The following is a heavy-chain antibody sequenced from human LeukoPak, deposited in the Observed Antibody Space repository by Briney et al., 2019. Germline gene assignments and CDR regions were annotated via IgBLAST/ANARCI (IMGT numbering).Heavy chain of an antibody. D-gene: IGHD3-3*01. CDR3: VRANYDFWSGYLPYNWFDP. CDR1: GYTFTGYY. CDR2: INPNSGGT. Sequence: ASVKVSCKASGYTFTGYYMHWVRQAPGQGLEWMGWINPNSGGTNYAQKFQGRVTMTRGTSISTAYMELSRLRSDDTAVYYCVRANYDFWSGYLPYNWFDPWGQGTLVTVSS. V-gene: IGHV1-2*02. J-gene: IGHJ5*02.